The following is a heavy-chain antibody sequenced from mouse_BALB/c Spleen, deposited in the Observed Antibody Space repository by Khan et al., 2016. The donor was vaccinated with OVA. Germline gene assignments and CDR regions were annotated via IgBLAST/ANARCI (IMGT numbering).Heavy chain of an antibody. CDR2: INPYFLRT. D-gene: IGHD2-14*01. Sequence: EVQLQQFGADLVKPGASVKISCKASGYSFTDYNVDWVKQSHGESLEWIGNINPYFLRTNYNQNFKGKATLTVDKSSSTAYMELRSLTSEDTAVYYCARGGNKYDVYFDVWGAGTTVTVSS. V-gene: IGHV1-18*01. CDR3: ARGGNKYDVYFDV. CDR1: GYSFTDYN. J-gene: IGHJ1*01.